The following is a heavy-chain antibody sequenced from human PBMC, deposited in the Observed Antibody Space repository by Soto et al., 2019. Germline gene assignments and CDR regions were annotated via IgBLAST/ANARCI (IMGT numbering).Heavy chain of an antibody. D-gene: IGHD6-6*01. J-gene: IGHJ4*02. CDR2: IYYSGST. Sequence: ASEILSLTCTVSGGSGSSGSYYWSWIRQPPGKGLEWIGYIYYSGSTNYNPSLKSRVTISVDTSKNQFSLKLSSVTAADTAVYYRARTLLAKAARVPFDYWGQGTLVNVSS. CDR1: GGSGSSGSYY. CDR3: ARTLLAKAARVPFDY. V-gene: IGHV4-61*01.